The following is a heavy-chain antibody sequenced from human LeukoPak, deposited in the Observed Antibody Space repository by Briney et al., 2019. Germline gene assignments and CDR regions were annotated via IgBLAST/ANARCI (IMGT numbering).Heavy chain of an antibody. CDR3: ARDGSLYSSGWLGGDY. CDR2: ISYDGSNK. V-gene: IGHV3-30*04. CDR1: GFTFSSYA. J-gene: IGHJ4*02. D-gene: IGHD6-19*01. Sequence: PGGSLRLSCAASGFTFSSYAMHWVRQAPGKGLEWVAVISYDGSNKYYADSVKGRFTISRDNSKNTLYPQMNSLRAEDTAVYYCARDGSLYSSGWLGGDYWGQGTLVTVSS.